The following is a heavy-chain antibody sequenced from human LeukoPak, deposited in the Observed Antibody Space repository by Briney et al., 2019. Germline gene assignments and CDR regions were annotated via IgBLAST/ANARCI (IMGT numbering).Heavy chain of an antibody. J-gene: IGHJ4*02. V-gene: IGHV3-30-3*01. D-gene: IGHD3-16*01. CDR1: EFNFRNYW. CDR3: AEGDTLDY. Sequence: PGGSLRLSCVVSEFNFRNYWMSWVRQAPGKGLEWVAVISYDGSNKYYADSVKGRFTISRDNSKNTLYLQMNSLRAEDTAVYYCAEGDTLDYWGQGTLVTVSS. CDR2: ISYDGSNK.